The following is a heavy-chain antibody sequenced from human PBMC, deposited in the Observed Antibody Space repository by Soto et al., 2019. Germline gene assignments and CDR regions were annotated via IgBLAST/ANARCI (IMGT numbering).Heavy chain of an antibody. V-gene: IGHV1-69*13. Sequence: ASVKVSCKASGGTFSSYAISWVRQAPGQGLEWMGGIIPIFGTANYAQKFQGRVTITADESTSTAYMELSSLRSEDTAVYYCARRGPYYDILTGYESNWFDPWGQGTLVTVSS. CDR3: ARRGPYYDILTGYESNWFDP. CDR1: GGTFSSYA. CDR2: IIPIFGTA. J-gene: IGHJ5*02. D-gene: IGHD3-9*01.